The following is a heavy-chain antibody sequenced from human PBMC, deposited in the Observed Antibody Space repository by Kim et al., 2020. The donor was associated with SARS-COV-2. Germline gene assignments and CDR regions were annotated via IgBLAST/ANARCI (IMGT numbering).Heavy chain of an antibody. V-gene: IGHV3-33*01. CDR1: GFTFSSYG. CDR3: ARGCYRGDYGGLDAFDI. J-gene: IGHJ3*02. CDR2: IWYDGSNK. Sequence: GGSLRLSCAASGFTFSSYGMHWVRQAPGKGLEWVAVIWYDGSNKYYADSVKGRFTISRDNSKNTLYLQMNSLRAEDTAVYYCARGCYRGDYGGLDAFDIWGQGTMVTVSS. D-gene: IGHD4-17*01.